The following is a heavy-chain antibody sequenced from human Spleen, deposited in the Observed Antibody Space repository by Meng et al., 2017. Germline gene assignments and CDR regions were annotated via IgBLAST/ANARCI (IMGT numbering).Heavy chain of an antibody. CDR2: IYYTGSI. D-gene: IGHD3-9*01. CDR3: ARTFLTADYTLSWFDP. Sequence: SETLSLTCAVYGGSFSGYYWSWIRQPPGKGLEWIGSIYYTGSIYYNPSLKSRVTMSVDKSENQFSLKLNSVTAADTAVYHCARTFLTADYTLSWFDPWGQGILVTVSS. V-gene: IGHV4-34*01. J-gene: IGHJ5*02. CDR1: GGSFSGYY.